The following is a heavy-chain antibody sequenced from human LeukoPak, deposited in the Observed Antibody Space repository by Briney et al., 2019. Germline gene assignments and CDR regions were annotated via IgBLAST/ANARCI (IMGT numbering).Heavy chain of an antibody. Sequence: GGSLSLSCAASLFTFTSYSMNWVRQAPGKGLEWVSSISSSSNYIYYADSLKGRFTISRDNAQNSLYLQMDSLRAEDTAVYYCATEPGDSCGWSEWGQGTLVTVSS. J-gene: IGHJ4*02. D-gene: IGHD6-19*01. CDR2: ISSSSNYI. V-gene: IGHV3-21*01. CDR1: LFTFTSYS. CDR3: ATEPGDSCGWSE.